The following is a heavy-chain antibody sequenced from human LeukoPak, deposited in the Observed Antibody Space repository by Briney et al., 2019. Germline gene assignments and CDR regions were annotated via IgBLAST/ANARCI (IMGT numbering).Heavy chain of an antibody. Sequence: GGSLRLSCAASGFTFSEYDRTWVRQAPGKGLEWVSCITASDYTTYADSVKGRFTISRDNSKNTLYLQMDSLRGDDTALYHCARDPNGDYIGAFDNWRQGTMVTVSS. CDR1: GFTFSEYD. D-gene: IGHD4-17*01. J-gene: IGHJ3*02. CDR2: ITASDYTT. CDR3: ARDPNGDYIGAFDN. V-gene: IGHV3-23*01.